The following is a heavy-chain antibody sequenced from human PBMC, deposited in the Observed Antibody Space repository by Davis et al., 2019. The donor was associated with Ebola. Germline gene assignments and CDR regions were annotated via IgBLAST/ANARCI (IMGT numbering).Heavy chain of an antibody. V-gene: IGHV3-23*01. J-gene: IGHJ4*01. CDR3: AIMRDTPIPGANLYNC. Sequence: PGGSLRLSCATSEITFSRYAMTWVRQAPGKGLEWVSAISNSGGTTFYADSVKGRFTISRDNSKNTLYLQMNSLRAEDTALYFCAIMRDTPIPGANLYNCWGQGTLVTVSS. CDR2: ISNSGGTT. D-gene: IGHD3-10*01. CDR1: EITFSRYA.